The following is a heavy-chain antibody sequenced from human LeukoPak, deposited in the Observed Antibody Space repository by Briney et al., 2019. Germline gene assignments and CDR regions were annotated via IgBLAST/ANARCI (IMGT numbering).Heavy chain of an antibody. CDR2: IAVYNGDT. Sequence: GASVKVSCKASGYTFNTFGITWVRQAPGQGLEWLGWIAVYNGDTNYAQKFQGRVTLTTDTSTNTAYMELTSLTSDDTAVYYCARESPRSGYYYGDDAFDIWGQGTMVTVSS. D-gene: IGHD3-22*01. J-gene: IGHJ3*02. CDR1: GYTFNTFG. CDR3: ARESPRSGYYYGDDAFDI. V-gene: IGHV1-18*01.